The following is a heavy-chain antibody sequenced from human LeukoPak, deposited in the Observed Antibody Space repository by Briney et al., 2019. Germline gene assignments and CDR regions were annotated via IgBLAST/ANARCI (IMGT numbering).Heavy chain of an antibody. Sequence: ASVKVSCKVSGYTLTELSMHWVRQAPGKGLEWMGGFDPEDGETIYAQKFQGRVTMTEDTSTDTAYMELSSLGSEDTAVYYCATDRGYCSGGSCSNWFDPWGQGTLVTVSS. CDR2: FDPEDGET. CDR1: GYTLTELS. V-gene: IGHV1-24*01. CDR3: ATDRGYCSGGSCSNWFDP. J-gene: IGHJ5*02. D-gene: IGHD2-15*01.